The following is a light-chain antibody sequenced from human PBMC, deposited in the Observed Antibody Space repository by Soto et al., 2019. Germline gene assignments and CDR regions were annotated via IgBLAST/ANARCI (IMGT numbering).Light chain of an antibody. V-gene: IGKV3-20*01. CDR1: QSVSSNY. Sequence: EIVLTRSPGTLSLSSGERATLSCRASQSVSSNYLAWYQQKPGQAPRLLIYGASSRATGIPDRFSGSGSGTDFTLTISRLEPEDFAVYYCQQYGSSPYTFGQGTKLEIK. CDR2: GAS. CDR3: QQYGSSPYT. J-gene: IGKJ2*01.